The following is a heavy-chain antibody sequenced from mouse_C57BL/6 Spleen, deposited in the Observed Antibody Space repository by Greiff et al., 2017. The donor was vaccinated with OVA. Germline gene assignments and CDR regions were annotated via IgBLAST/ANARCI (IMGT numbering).Heavy chain of an antibody. CDR2: IYPGSGST. D-gene: IGHD1-1*01. CDR3: ARRLSYYYGSSTDV. CDR1: GYTFTSYW. Sequence: QVQLQQPGAELVKPGASVKMSCKASGYTFTSYWITWVKQSPGPVLEWIGDIYPGSGSTNYHEKFKSKATLTVDTSSSTAYMQLSSLTSEDSAVYYCARRLSYYYGSSTDVWGTGTTVTVSS. J-gene: IGHJ1*03. V-gene: IGHV1-55*01.